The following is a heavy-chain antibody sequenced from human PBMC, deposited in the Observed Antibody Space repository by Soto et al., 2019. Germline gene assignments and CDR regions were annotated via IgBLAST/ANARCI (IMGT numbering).Heavy chain of an antibody. J-gene: IGHJ6*02. V-gene: IGHV4-59*01. CDR1: GGSISSSY. D-gene: IGHD2-21*02. CDR3: ARDLWGYCGTDCYPLDV. Sequence: SETLSLTCTVSGGSISSSYWSWIRQPPGKGLEWIGYMYKTGSTVYNPSLKSRVNISVDTSKNQFYLKVNSVTAADTAVYFCARDLWGYCGTDCYPLDVWGQGTTVTVSS. CDR2: MYKTGST.